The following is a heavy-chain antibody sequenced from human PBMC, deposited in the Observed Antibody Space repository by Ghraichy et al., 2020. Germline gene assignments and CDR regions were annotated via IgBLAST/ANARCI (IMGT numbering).Heavy chain of an antibody. Sequence: GGSLRLSCAASGFTFSSYSMNWVRQAPGKGLEWVSSSSSSSSYIYYADSVKGRFTISRDNAKNSLYLQMNSLRAEDTAVYYCARASMVRGVHYFDYWGQGTLVTVSS. D-gene: IGHD3-10*01. CDR1: GFTFSSYS. CDR3: ARASMVRGVHYFDY. J-gene: IGHJ4*02. CDR2: SSSSSSYI. V-gene: IGHV3-21*01.